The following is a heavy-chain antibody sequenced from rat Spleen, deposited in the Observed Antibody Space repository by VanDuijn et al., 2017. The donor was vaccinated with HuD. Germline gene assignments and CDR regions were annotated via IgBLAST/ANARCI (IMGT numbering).Heavy chain of an antibody. J-gene: IGHJ3*01. D-gene: IGHD1-6*01. CDR3: ARQYYGLEVWFAY. Sequence: EVQLVESGGGLVQPGRSLKLSCVASGFTFNNYWMTWVRQVPTKGLEWVASINTGGGNTYYRESVKGRFTISRDNAKSTLYLQMNSLRSEDTATYYCARQYYGLEVWFAYWGQGTLVTVSS. CDR2: INTGGGNT. V-gene: IGHV5-25*01. CDR1: GFTFNNYW.